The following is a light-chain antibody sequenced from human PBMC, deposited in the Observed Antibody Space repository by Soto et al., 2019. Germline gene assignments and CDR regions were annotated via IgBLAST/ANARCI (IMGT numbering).Light chain of an antibody. V-gene: IGKV4-1*01. Sequence: DIVMTQSPDSLAVSLGERATINCKSSQTVLYSSNNKNYLAWYQQKPGQPPKLLIYWASTRESGVPERFSGSGSGTDFTLTISSLQAEDVAVYYCQQYYNTPFFGQGTKLEIK. CDR1: QTVLYSSNNKNY. J-gene: IGKJ2*01. CDR3: QQYYNTPF. CDR2: WAS.